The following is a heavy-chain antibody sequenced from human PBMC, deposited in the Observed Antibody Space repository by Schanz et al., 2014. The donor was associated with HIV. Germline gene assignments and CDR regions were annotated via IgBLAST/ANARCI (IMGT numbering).Heavy chain of an antibody. CDR3: AKEMVSRYYGDAFNI. D-gene: IGHD3-16*01. Sequence: EAQLVESGGGLVQPGRSLRLSCVVSGFTFDDFAMHWVRQTPGKGLEWVSGISWKTDSIGYADSVKGRFTISRDNAKNTLYLQMNSLRAEDTALYYCAKEMVSRYYGDAFNIWGQGTMVTVSS. J-gene: IGHJ3*02. CDR2: ISWKTDSI. V-gene: IGHV3-9*01. CDR1: GFTFDDFA.